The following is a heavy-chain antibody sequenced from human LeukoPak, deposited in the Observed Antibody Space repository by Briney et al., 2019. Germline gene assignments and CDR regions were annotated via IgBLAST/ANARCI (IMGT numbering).Heavy chain of an antibody. CDR3: ARVTGYMIEDYFDY. Sequence: SGTLSLTCTVSGGSISSSNYYWAWIRQPPVKGLEWIGNIYFSGNTYYNPSLKSRVTISVETSKNQFSLKLRSVTAADTAVYYCARVTGYMIEDYFDYWGQGTLVTVSS. J-gene: IGHJ4*02. CDR2: IYFSGNT. D-gene: IGHD3-22*01. CDR1: GGSISSSNYY. V-gene: IGHV4-39*07.